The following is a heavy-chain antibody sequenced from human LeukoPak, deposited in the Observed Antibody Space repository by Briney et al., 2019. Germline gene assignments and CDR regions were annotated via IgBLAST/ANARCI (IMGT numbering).Heavy chain of an antibody. CDR2: IRSKANSHAT. V-gene: IGHV3-73*01. CDR3: TRHDTTIFGVVIDY. J-gene: IGHJ4*02. D-gene: IGHD3-3*01. Sequence: GGSLRLSCAASGFTFSGSAMHWVRQASGKGLEWVGRIRSKANSHATAYAASVKGRFTISRDDSKNMAYLQVNSLKTEDTAVYYCTRHDTTIFGVVIDYWGQGTLVTVSS. CDR1: GFTFSGSA.